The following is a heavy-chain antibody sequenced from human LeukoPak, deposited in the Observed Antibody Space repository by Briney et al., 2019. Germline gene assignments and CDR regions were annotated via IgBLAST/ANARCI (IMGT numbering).Heavy chain of an antibody. Sequence: GGSLRLSCAASGFTFDDYGMSWVRQAPGKGLEWVSGINWNGGSTGYADSVKGRFTISRDNAKNSLYLQMNSLRAEDTALYHCARIPRADYGDYLYYFDYWGQGTLVTVSS. D-gene: IGHD4-17*01. CDR3: ARIPRADYGDYLYYFDY. CDR1: GFTFDDYG. V-gene: IGHV3-20*01. J-gene: IGHJ4*02. CDR2: INWNGGST.